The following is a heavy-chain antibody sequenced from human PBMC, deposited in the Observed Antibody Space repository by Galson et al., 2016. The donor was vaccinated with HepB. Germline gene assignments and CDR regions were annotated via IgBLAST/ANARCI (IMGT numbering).Heavy chain of an antibody. D-gene: IGHD3-10*01. CDR1: GDSISSGFYY. Sequence: TLSLTCTVSGDSISSGFYYWSWIRQHPGEALEWIGFIRNTESTYYNQSLQSRLSMLVDTSTNQFSLRLTSVTAADTAVYYCARRAYGSGSYRYDWYFDLWGRGTLVTVSS. CDR3: ARRAYGSGSYRYDWYFDL. CDR2: IRNTEST. V-gene: IGHV4-31*03. J-gene: IGHJ2*01.